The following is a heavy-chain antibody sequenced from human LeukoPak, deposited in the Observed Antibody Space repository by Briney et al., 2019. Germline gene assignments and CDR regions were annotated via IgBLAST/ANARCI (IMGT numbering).Heavy chain of an antibody. CDR1: GGSFSGYY. CDR2: INHSGST. CDR3: ASGHFSPTDREQKNFVRGSPRVRYYYMDV. J-gene: IGHJ6*03. D-gene: IGHD3-10*02. V-gene: IGHV4-34*01. Sequence: PSETLSLTCAVYGGSFSGYYWSWIRQPPGKGLEWIGEINHSGSTNYNPSLKSRVPISVDTSKNQFSLKRSSVPAADTAVYYCASGHFSPTDREQKNFVRGSPRVRYYYMDVCGKGTTVTVSS.